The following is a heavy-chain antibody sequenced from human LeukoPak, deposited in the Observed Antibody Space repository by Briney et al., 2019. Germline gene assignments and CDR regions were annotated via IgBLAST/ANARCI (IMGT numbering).Heavy chain of an antibody. D-gene: IGHD3-10*01. J-gene: IGHJ6*03. Sequence: GGSLRLSCAASGFTFSSYAMSWVRQAPGKGLEWVSAISGSGGSTYYADSVKGRFTISRDNSKNTLYLQMNSLRAEDTAVYYCAKDFGVLLWFYYMDVWGKGTTVTISS. CDR3: AKDFGVLLWFYYMDV. V-gene: IGHV3-23*01. CDR2: ISGSGGST. CDR1: GFTFSSYA.